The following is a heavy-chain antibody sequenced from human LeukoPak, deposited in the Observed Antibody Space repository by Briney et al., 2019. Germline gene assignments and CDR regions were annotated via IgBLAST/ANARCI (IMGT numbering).Heavy chain of an antibody. CDR3: AREKMAGMATTYHFDY. Sequence: SETLSLTCTVSGFSISSYDWSWLRQPAGKGLEWIGRIYTSGSTNYNPSLKSRVTMSVDTSKNQFSLKLSSVTAADTAVYYCAREKMAGMATTYHFDYWGQGTLVTVSS. V-gene: IGHV4-4*07. CDR2: IYTSGST. D-gene: IGHD5-24*01. J-gene: IGHJ4*02. CDR1: GFSISSYD.